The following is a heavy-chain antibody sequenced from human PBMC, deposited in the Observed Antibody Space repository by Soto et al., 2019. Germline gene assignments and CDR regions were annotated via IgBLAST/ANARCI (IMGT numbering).Heavy chain of an antibody. D-gene: IGHD2-21*02. CDR2: IIPIYGTA. CDR3: ARDYCGGDCPIYYYYGMDV. Sequence: SVKVSCKASGGTFSSFTISWVRQAPGQGLEWMGGIIPIYGTANYAQKFQGRVTITADASTRTAYMELSSLRSEDTAVYYCARDYCGGDCPIYYYYGMDVWGQGTTVTVSS. CDR1: GGTFSSFT. J-gene: IGHJ6*02. V-gene: IGHV1-69*13.